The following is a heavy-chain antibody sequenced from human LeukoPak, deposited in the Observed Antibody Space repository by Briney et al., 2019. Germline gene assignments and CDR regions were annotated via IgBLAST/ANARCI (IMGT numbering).Heavy chain of an antibody. CDR3: ARDPSPQYYDILTATSGFDY. Sequence: PGGSLRLSCAASGFTFSSYSMNWVRQAPGKGLEWVSYISSSSNTIYYADSVKGRFTISRDNSKNTLYLQMNSLRAEDTAVYYCARDPSPQYYDILTATSGFDYWGQGTLPTASS. D-gene: IGHD3-9*01. CDR2: ISSSSNTI. CDR1: GFTFSSYS. V-gene: IGHV3-48*01. J-gene: IGHJ4*02.